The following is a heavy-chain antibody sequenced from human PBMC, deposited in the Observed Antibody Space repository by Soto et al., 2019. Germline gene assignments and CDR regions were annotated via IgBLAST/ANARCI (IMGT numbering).Heavy chain of an antibody. V-gene: IGHV3-30-3*01. Sequence: GGSLRLSCAASGFTFSSYAMHWVRQAPGKGLEWVAVISYDGSSKYYADSVKGRFTISRDNSKNTLYLQMNSLRAEDTAVYYCARDQGIRHLVAFGMDVWGQGTTVTVSS. CDR1: GFTFSSYA. CDR3: ARDQGIRHLVAFGMDV. CDR2: ISYDGSSK. J-gene: IGHJ6*02.